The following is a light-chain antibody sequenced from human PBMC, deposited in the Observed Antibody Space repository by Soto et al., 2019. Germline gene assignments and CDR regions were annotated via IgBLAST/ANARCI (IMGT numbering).Light chain of an antibody. CDR2: EVS. J-gene: IGLJ1*01. CDR3: CSYAGTKYYV. CDR1: SSDVGGYNY. Sequence: QSALTQPASVSGSPGQSITISCTGTSSDVGGYNYVSWYQQHPGKAPKLMIYEVSNRPSGVSNRFSGSKSGNTASLTISGLQAEDEADYFCCSYAGTKYYVFGTGTKVTVL. V-gene: IGLV2-14*01.